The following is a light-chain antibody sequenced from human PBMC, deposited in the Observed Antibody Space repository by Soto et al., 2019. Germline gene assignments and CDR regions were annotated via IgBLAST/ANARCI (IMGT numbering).Light chain of an antibody. CDR2: KAS. Sequence: DIQMTQSPSTLSASVGDRVTITCRASQSISSWLAWYQQKPGKAPKLLISKASSLESGVPSRFRGSGSGTEFTLTISSLQPDDFATYYCQQYNSYSLTFGGGTKVEIK. J-gene: IGKJ4*01. CDR1: QSISSW. V-gene: IGKV1-5*03. CDR3: QQYNSYSLT.